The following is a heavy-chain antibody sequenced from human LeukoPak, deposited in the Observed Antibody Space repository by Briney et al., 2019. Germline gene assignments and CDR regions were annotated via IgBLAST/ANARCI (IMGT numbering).Heavy chain of an antibody. V-gene: IGHV1-2*02. CDR2: INPNSGGT. CDR1: GYTFTGYY. D-gene: IGHD3-3*01. CDR3: ARDLGFGVVHVTNYYYYGMDV. Sequence: ASVKVSCKASGYTFTGYYMHWVRQAPGQGLEWMGWINPNSGGTNYAQKFQGRVTMTRDTSISTAYMELSRLRSDDTAVYYCARDLGFGVVHVTNYYYYGMDVWGQGTTVTVSS. J-gene: IGHJ6*02.